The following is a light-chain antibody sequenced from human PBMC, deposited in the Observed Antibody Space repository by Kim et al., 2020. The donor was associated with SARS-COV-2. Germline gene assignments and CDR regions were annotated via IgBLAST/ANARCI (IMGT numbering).Light chain of an antibody. CDR3: AAWDDSLNGVV. Sequence: QRVTISCSGSSTNIGNNAVNWYQQRPGEAPKLLIYYDDLLPAGVSDRFSGSKSGTSASLAISGLQSEDEADYYCAAWDDSLNGVVFGGGTQLTVL. J-gene: IGLJ2*01. V-gene: IGLV1-36*01. CDR1: STNIGNNA. CDR2: YDD.